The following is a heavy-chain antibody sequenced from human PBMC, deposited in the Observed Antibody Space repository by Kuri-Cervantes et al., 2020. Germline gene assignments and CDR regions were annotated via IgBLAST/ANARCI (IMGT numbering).Heavy chain of an antibody. Sequence: GESLKISCAASGFTFSDYYMSWIRQAPGKGLEWVSVIYSGGSTYYADSVKGRFTISRDNSKNTLYLQMNSLRAEDTAVYYCAREWDPDTAMVNGGAFDIWGQGTMVTVSS. D-gene: IGHD5-18*01. J-gene: IGHJ3*02. CDR2: IYSGGST. CDR1: GFTFSDYY. CDR3: AREWDPDTAMVNGGAFDI. V-gene: IGHV3-66*01.